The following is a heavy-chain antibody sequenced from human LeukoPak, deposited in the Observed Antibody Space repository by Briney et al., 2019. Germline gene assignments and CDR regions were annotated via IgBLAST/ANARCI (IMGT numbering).Heavy chain of an antibody. J-gene: IGHJ4*02. V-gene: IGHV4-59*01. CDR2: IYSIGST. Sequence: SETLSLTCTVSSGSISGYYWSWIRQPPGKGLEWIGYIYSIGSTNYNPSLKSRVTISVDTSKNQFSLKLSSVTAADTAVYYCAALNIATRPWCFDYWGQGTLVTVSS. CDR1: SGSISGYY. D-gene: IGHD6-6*01. CDR3: AALNIATRPWCFDY.